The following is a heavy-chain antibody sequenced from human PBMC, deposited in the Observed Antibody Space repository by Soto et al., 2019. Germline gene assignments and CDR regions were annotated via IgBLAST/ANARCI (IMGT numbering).Heavy chain of an antibody. CDR3: ATVGRRDGYNYVLDQ. J-gene: IGHJ1*01. Sequence: QVQVVQSGAEVKKPGSSVKISCKASGRIFSSFPTSWVRQVPGQGLEWTGGVISASGSVTYAPQFQGRVTITAVTSACIGYLELTSLTSEDTAIYYCATVGRRDGYNYVLDQWGPGTMVTVSS. CDR1: GRIFSSFP. CDR2: VISASGSV. D-gene: IGHD5-18*01. V-gene: IGHV1-69*06.